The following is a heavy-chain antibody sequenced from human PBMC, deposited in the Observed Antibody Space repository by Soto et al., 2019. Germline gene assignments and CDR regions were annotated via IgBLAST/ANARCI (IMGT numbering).Heavy chain of an antibody. V-gene: IGHV1-8*01. CDR2: MRPNSGNT. Sequence: QVQLVQSGAVVKKPGASVKVSCNISGYTFTSYDVNWVRQATGQGPERMGWMRPNSGNTGYAQRFQGRVTMTRDTSISTSYMELSSLRSDDKAIYYCARGEWERSYWGQGTLVTVSS. CDR3: ARGEWERSY. D-gene: IGHD1-26*01. CDR1: GYTFTSYD. J-gene: IGHJ4*02.